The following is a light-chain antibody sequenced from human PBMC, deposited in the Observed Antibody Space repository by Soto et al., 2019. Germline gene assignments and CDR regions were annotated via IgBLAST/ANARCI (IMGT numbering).Light chain of an antibody. V-gene: IGLV2-23*02. Sequence: QSVLTQPASASGSPGQSVTISCTGTSSDVGGYNYVSWYQQHPGKAPKLMIYEVSKRPSGVSNRFSGSKSGNTASLTISGLQAEDEADYYCCSYAGSSYVFGTGTKVTVL. CDR3: CSYAGSSYV. J-gene: IGLJ1*01. CDR2: EVS. CDR1: SSDVGGYNY.